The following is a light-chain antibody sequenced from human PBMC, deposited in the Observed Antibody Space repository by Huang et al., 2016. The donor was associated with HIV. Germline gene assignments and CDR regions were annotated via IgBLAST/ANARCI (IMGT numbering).Light chain of an antibody. J-gene: IGKJ2*01. V-gene: IGKV3-15*01. Sequence: EVVMTQSPVTLSVSPGERATLSCRASQSVSSNLAWYQQKPGQAPRLLIYGASTRATGIPATFSGSGSGTEFTLTITSLQSEDFAVYFCQQYDDWSYTFGQGTKLEIK. CDR3: QQYDDWSYT. CDR1: QSVSSN. CDR2: GAS.